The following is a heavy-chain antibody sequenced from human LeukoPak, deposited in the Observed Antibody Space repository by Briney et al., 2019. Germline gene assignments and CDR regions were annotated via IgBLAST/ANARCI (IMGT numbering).Heavy chain of an antibody. CDR3: ARLAGVHDYSNYGQFDY. V-gene: IGHV3-74*01. CDR1: GFTFSSNW. J-gene: IGHJ4*02. Sequence: GGSLRLSCATSGFTFSSNWMHWVRQAPGKGLVWVSRINSDGSSTSYADSVKGRFTISRDNAKNTLYLQMNSLRAEDTAVYYCARLAGVHDYSNYGQFDYWGQGTLVTVSS. D-gene: IGHD4-11*01. CDR2: INSDGSST.